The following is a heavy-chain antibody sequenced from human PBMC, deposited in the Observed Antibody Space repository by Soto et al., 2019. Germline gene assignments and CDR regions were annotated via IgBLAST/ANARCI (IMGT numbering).Heavy chain of an antibody. D-gene: IGHD4-17*01. J-gene: IGHJ4*02. V-gene: IGHV3-23*01. CDR2: VSGTGGSA. CDR1: GFTFSSYA. CDR3: ARGSPYSDYDLEY. Sequence: GGSLRLSCAASGFTFSSYAMTWVRQAPGKGLEWVSGVSGTGGSAYYADSVKGRFTISRDKSTNTLYLHMNSLRAEDKAVYYLARGSPYSDYDLEYWGQGTLVTVSS.